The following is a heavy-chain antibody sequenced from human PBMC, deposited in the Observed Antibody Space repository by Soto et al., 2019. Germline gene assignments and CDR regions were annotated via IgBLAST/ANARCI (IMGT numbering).Heavy chain of an antibody. CDR3: AKDISAVADPYYFDY. CDR2: ISWNSGSI. Sequence: GGSLRLSCAASGFTFDDYAMHWVRQAPGKGLEWVSGISWNSGSIGYADSVKGRFTISRDNAKNSLYLQMNSLRAEDTALYYCAKDISAVADPYYFDYWGQGTLVTVSS. CDR1: GFTFDDYA. J-gene: IGHJ4*02. V-gene: IGHV3-9*01. D-gene: IGHD6-19*01.